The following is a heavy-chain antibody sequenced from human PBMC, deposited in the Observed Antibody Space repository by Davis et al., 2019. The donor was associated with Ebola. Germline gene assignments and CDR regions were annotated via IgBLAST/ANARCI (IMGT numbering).Heavy chain of an antibody. CDR3: ARGQLHYYDTHFDP. D-gene: IGHD3-22*01. V-gene: IGHV1-3*01. Sequence: ASVKVSCKASAYTFTSYAMHWVRQAPGQRLEWMGWINAGNGNTKYSQKFQGRVTMTRNTSISTAYMELSSLRSEDTAVYYCARGQLHYYDTHFDPWGQGTLVTVSS. CDR2: INAGNGNT. J-gene: IGHJ5*02. CDR1: AYTFTSYA.